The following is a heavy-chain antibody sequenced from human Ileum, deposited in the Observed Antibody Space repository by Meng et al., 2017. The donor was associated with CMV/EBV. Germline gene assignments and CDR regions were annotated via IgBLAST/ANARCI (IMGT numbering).Heavy chain of an antibody. CDR2: IYQSGIT. J-gene: IGHJ4*02. CDR3: ARGAQYIYGQLERYYFDY. CDR1: SISSSNW. Sequence: SISSSNWWSWVRQPPGMGLEWIGEIYQSGITNYNPSLKSRVTMSVDKSKNQFSLKLSSVTAADTAVYYCARGAQYIYGQLERYYFDYWGQGTLVTVFS. V-gene: IGHV4-4*02. D-gene: IGHD5-18*01.